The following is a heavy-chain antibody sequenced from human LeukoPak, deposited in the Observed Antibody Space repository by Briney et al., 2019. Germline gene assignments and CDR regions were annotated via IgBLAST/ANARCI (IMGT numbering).Heavy chain of an antibody. D-gene: IGHD1-26*01. CDR3: ARVRSGSSAGNYGMDV. CDR2: INSDGSST. CDR1: GFTFSSYW. V-gene: IGHV3-74*01. J-gene: IGHJ6*02. Sequence: GGSLRLSCAASGFTFSSYWMHWVRQAPGKGLVWVSRINSDGSSTTYADSEKGRFTISRDIAKNTLYLQMKSLRAEDTAVYFCARVRSGSSAGNYGMDVWGQGTTVTVSS.